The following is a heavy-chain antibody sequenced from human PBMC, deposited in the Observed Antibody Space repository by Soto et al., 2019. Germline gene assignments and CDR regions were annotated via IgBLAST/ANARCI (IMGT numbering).Heavy chain of an antibody. CDR1: GGSISSVGYY. V-gene: IGHV4-30-4*01. J-gene: IGHJ6*02. D-gene: IGHD3-3*01. Sequence: SETLSLTCTVSGGSISSVGYYWSWIRQPPGKGLEWIGYIYHRGNTYYSPSLKSRLRISVDTSKNQFSLNLTSVTAADTAVYYCASQRITIFGVIISDGMDVWGQGTTVTVSS. CDR3: ASQRITIFGVIISDGMDV. CDR2: IYHRGNT.